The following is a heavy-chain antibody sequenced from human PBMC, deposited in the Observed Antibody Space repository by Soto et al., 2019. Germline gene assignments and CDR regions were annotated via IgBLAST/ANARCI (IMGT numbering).Heavy chain of an antibody. CDR1: GWSFSGYY. V-gene: IGHV4-34*01. CDR3: ARDRLELGLRYFGPNMDV. D-gene: IGHD3-9*01. CDR2: INHSGST. J-gene: IGHJ6*03. Sequence: PAETLSLTCAGSGWSFSGYYWNWIRQPPGKGLEWIGEINHSGSTNYNPSLKSRVTISVDTSKNQFSLKLSSVTAADTAVYYCARDRLELGLRYFGPNMDVWGKGTTVTVSS.